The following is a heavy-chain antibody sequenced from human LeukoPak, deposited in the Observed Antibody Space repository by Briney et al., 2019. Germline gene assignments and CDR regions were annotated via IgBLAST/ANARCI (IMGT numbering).Heavy chain of an antibody. V-gene: IGHV1-2*02. CDR1: GYTFTGYY. J-gene: IGHJ6*04. Sequence: ASVKVSCKASGYTFTGYYMHWVRQAPGQGLEWMGWINPDSGGTNYAQKFQGRVTMTRDTSISTAYMELSRLRSDDTAVYYCARGGYYYDSSGYYWPLDVWGKGTTDTISS. CDR2: INPDSGGT. D-gene: IGHD3-22*01. CDR3: ARGGYYYDSSGYYWPLDV.